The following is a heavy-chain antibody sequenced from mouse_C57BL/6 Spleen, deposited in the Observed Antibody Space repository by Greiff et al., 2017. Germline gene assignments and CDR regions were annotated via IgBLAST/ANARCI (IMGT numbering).Heavy chain of an antibody. CDR3: ARYGDFFDY. V-gene: IGHV1-85*01. CDR2: CYPIDGST. CDR1: GYTFTSSD. J-gene: IGHJ2*01. Sequence: VKLQQPGPELVKPGASVKLSCKASGYTFTSSDLNWVKQRHGQGLEWIGWCYPIDGSTKYNEHFKGKATLTVDTSSSTAYMEFHRLTTDDSAVYVCARYGDFFDYWGQGTTLTVSS. D-gene: IGHD1-1*01.